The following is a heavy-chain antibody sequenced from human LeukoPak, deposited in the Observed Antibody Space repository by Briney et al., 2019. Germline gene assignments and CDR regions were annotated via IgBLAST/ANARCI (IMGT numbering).Heavy chain of an antibody. CDR3: AELGITMIGGV. J-gene: IGHJ6*04. CDR2: ISSSSSYI. V-gene: IGHV3-21*01. D-gene: IGHD3-10*02. CDR1: GFTVSSYG. Sequence: GGSLRLSCAASGFTVSSYGMTWVRQAPGKGLEWVSSISSSSSYIYYADSVKGRFTTSRDNAKNSLYLQMNSLRAEDTAVYYCAELGITMIGGVWGKGTTVTISS.